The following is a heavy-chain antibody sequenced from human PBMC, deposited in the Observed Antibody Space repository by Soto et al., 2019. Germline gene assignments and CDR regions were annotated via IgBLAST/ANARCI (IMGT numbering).Heavy chain of an antibody. J-gene: IGHJ5*02. D-gene: IGHD2-15*01. Sequence: GGSLRLSCAASGFTFSSYAMSWVRQAPGKGLEWVSAISGSGGSTYYADSVKGRFTISRDNSKNTLYLQMNSLRAEDTAVYYCASYCSGGSCYSGWFDPWGQGTLVTVSS. V-gene: IGHV3-23*01. CDR3: ASYCSGGSCYSGWFDP. CDR1: GFTFSSYA. CDR2: ISGSGGST.